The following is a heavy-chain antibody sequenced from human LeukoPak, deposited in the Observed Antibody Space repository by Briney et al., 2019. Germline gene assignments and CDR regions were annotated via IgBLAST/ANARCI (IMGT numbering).Heavy chain of an antibody. D-gene: IGHD4-17*01. J-gene: IGHJ3*01. CDR2: IYHSGST. CDR3: ARVPPDYNDLHDALDL. V-gene: IGHV4-4*02. Sequence: SETLSLTCAVSGGSISSSNWWSWVRQPPGKGLEWIGEIYHSGSTNYNPSLKSRVTMSIDMSKNQFSLRLTSVTAADTAVYYCARVPPDYNDLHDALDLWGQGTVVTVSS. CDR1: GGSISSSNW.